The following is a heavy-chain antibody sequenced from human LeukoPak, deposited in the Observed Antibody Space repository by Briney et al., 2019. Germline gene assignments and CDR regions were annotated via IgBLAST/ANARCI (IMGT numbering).Heavy chain of an antibody. CDR1: GYSFTSYW. V-gene: IGHV5-51*01. CDR3: ARCGYYDSSGYYPPDY. D-gene: IGHD3-22*01. Sequence: KPGESLKISCKGSGYSFTSYWIGWVRPMPGKGLEWMGIIYPGDSDTRYSPSFQGQVTISADKSISTAYLQWSSLKASDTAMYYCARCGYYDSSGYYPPDYWGQGTLVTVSS. CDR2: IYPGDSDT. J-gene: IGHJ4*02.